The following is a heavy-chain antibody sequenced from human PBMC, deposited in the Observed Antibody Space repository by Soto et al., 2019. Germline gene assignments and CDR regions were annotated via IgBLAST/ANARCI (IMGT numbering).Heavy chain of an antibody. CDR2: ISSSSSYI. V-gene: IGHV3-21*01. D-gene: IGHD5-12*01. J-gene: IGHJ6*03. CDR3: ARDFSGYEDVGYYYYYMDV. CDR1: GFTFSSYS. Sequence: EVQLVESGGGLVKPGGSLRLSCAASGFTFSSYSMNWVRQAPGKGLEWVSSISSSSSYIYYADSVKGRFTISRDNAKNSLYLQMNSLRAEDTAVYYCARDFSGYEDVGYYYYYMDVWGKGTTVTVSS.